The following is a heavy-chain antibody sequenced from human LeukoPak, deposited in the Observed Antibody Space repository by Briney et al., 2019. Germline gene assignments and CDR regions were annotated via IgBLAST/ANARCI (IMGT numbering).Heavy chain of an antibody. CDR2: INPGGSSI. Sequence: QTGGSLRLSCAASGFTFSSYWMHWVRQVPGKGLVWVARINPGGSSITYADSVKGRFTISRYNAKNTLYLQMDSLRAEDTGVYYCARSNQADDYWGQGTLVTVSS. V-gene: IGHV3-74*01. CDR3: ARSNQADDY. D-gene: IGHD1-14*01. CDR1: GFTFSSYW. J-gene: IGHJ4*02.